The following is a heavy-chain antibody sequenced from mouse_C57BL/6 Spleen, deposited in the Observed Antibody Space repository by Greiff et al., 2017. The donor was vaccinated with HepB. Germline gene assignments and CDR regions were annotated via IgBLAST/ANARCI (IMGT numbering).Heavy chain of an antibody. CDR1: GYTFTSYW. Sequence: QVQLQQPGAELVKPGASVKLSCKASGYTFTSYWMQWVKQRPGQGLECIGEIDPSDSYTNYNQKFKGKATLTVDTSSSTAYMQLSSLTSEDSAVYYCARSSDGYRPFDYWGQGTTLTVSS. V-gene: IGHV1-50*01. J-gene: IGHJ2*01. D-gene: IGHD2-3*01. CDR3: ARSSDGYRPFDY. CDR2: IDPSDSYT.